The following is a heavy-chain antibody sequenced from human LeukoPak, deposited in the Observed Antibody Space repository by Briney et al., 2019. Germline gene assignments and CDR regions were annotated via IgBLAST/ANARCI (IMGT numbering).Heavy chain of an antibody. CDR2: IKPDTVAT. J-gene: IGHJ4*02. V-gene: IGHV1-2*02. D-gene: IGHD4/OR15-4a*01. CDR1: VFTFTDHY. Sequence: TSVKVSCKASVFTFTDHYMHWLRQAPGQRLEWMGWIKPDTVATNYAQTFQGRFSMSRDVSISTVYMELSSLTSDDTAMYYCARDHDYGPDYWGEGTLVTVSA. CDR3: ARDHDYGPDY.